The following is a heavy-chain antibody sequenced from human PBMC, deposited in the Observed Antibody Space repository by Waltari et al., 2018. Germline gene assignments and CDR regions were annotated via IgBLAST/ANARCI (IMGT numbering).Heavy chain of an antibody. V-gene: IGHV4-34*01. J-gene: IGHJ6*02. D-gene: IGHD6-6*01. CDR3: ARGLGSSSSSYYYYGMDV. CDR2: INHSGST. Sequence: QVQLQQWGAGLLKPSETLSLTCAVYGGSFSGYYWSWIRQPPGKGLEWIGEINHSGSTNYNPSLKSRVTISVDTSKNQFSLKLSAVTAADTAVYYCARGLGSSSSSYYYYGMDVWGQGTTVTVSS. CDR1: GGSFSGYY.